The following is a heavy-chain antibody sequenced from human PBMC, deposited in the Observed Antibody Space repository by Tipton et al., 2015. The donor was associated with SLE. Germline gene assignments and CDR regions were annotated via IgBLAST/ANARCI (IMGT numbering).Heavy chain of an antibody. CDR3: ARYTYSGSYRDAFDI. D-gene: IGHD1-26*01. J-gene: IGHJ3*02. CDR2: IYTSGST. Sequence: TLSLTCTVSGDSVSSRHYYWSWIRQPPGKGLEWIGYIYTSGSTNYNPSLKSRVTISVDTSKNQFSLKLSSVTAADTAVYYCARYTYSGSYRDAFDIWGQGTMVTVSS. V-gene: IGHV4-61*01. CDR1: GDSVSSRHYY.